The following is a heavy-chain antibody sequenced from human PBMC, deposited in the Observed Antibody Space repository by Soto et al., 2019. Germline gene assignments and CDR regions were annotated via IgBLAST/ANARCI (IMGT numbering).Heavy chain of an antibody. Sequence: GESLNISCKGSGYSFTSYWISWVRQMPGKGLEWMGRIDPSDSYTNYSPSFQGHVTISADKSISTAYLQWSSLKASDTAMYYCARLGITIPYYYGMDVWGQGTTVTVS. V-gene: IGHV5-10-1*01. D-gene: IGHD3-3*01. CDR3: ARLGITIPYYYGMDV. CDR2: IDPSDSYT. CDR1: GYSFTSYW. J-gene: IGHJ6*02.